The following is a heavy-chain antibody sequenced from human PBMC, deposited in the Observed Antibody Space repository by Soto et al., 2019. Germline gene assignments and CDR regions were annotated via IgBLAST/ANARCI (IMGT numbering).Heavy chain of an antibody. D-gene: IGHD2-8*02. CDR3: ARDKITGLFDY. Sequence: PSETLSLTCTVSGGSIISYYWSWIRQPPGKGLEWIGYIYYSGSTNYNPSLKSRVIISVDTSKNQFSLKLTSVTAADTAVYYCARDKITGLFDYWGQGTLVTVSS. J-gene: IGHJ4*02. V-gene: IGHV4-59*12. CDR1: GGSIISYY. CDR2: IYYSGST.